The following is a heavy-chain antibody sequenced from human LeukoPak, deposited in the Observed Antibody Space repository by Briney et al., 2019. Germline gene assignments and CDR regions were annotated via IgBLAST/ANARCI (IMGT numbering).Heavy chain of an antibody. D-gene: IGHD2-21*02. CDR2: INWNGGST. J-gene: IGHJ1*01. V-gene: IGHV3-20*04. CDR3: ARSILPGAREWNCGGDCYAFQH. CDR1: GFNFDDYG. Sequence: RPGGSLRLSCAASGFNFDDYGMSWVRQAPGKGLEWVSGINWNGGSTGYADSVKGRFTISRDNAKNSLYLQMNSLRAEDTALYYCARSILPGAREWNCGGDCYAFQHWGQGTLVTVSS.